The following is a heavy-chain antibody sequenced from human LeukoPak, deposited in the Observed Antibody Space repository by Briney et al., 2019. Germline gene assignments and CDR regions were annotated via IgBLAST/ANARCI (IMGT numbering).Heavy chain of an antibody. CDR1: GFTFSACS. V-gene: IGHV3-21*01. CDR3: VRAVGVSARGYFDL. J-gene: IGHJ2*01. CDR2: ITSSSSST. D-gene: IGHD2-8*01. Sequence: PGGSLRLSCAASGFTFSACSMNWVRQAPGQGLEWVSSITSSSSSTYYADSVKGRFTISRDNAKNSLYLQMNILRAEDTAVYYCVRAVGVSARGYFDLWGRGTLVTVSS.